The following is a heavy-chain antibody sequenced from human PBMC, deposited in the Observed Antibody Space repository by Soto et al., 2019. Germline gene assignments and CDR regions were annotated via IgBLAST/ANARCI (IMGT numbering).Heavy chain of an antibody. CDR2: ITTSNGNR. Sequence: QIQLVQSGGEVKRPGASVLVSCKASGYSLTSYGISWVRLVPGQGLEWMAWITTSNGNRNFARKFRDRVSLTADISTSTLYMELRSLTSDDTAVYYCTRVSLGVFEYWGQGTLVTVSS. V-gene: IGHV1-18*04. CDR1: GYSLTSYG. CDR3: TRVSLGVFEY. J-gene: IGHJ4*02. D-gene: IGHD3-16*01.